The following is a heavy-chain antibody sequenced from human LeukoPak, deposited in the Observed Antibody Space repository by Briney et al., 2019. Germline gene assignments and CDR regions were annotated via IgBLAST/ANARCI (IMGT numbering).Heavy chain of an antibody. D-gene: IGHD3-22*01. Sequence: SETLSLTCAVYGGSFSGYYWSWIRQPPGKGLEWIGEINHSGSANYNPSLKSRVTISVDTSKNQFSLKLSSVTAADTAVYYCASVYDSSGYYPFWGQGTLVTVSS. CDR2: INHSGSA. V-gene: IGHV4-34*01. J-gene: IGHJ4*02. CDR3: ASVYDSSGYYPF. CDR1: GGSFSGYY.